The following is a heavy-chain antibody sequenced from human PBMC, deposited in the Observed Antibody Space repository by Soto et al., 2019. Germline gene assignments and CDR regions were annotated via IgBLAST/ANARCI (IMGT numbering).Heavy chain of an antibody. J-gene: IGHJ5*02. CDR1: GFTFSSYA. D-gene: IGHD3-10*01. V-gene: IGHV1-69*01. CDR2: IIPIFGTA. Sequence: QVQLVESGGGVVQPGRSLRLSCAASGFTFSSYAISWVRQAPGQGLEWMGGIIPIFGTANYAQKFQGRVTITADESTSTAYMELSSLRSEDTAVYYCARDRGDFDSGGWFDPWGQGTLVTVSS. CDR3: ARDRGDFDSGGWFDP.